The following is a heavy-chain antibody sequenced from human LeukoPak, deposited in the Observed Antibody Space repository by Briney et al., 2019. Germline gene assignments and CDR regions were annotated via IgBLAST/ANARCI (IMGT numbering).Heavy chain of an antibody. D-gene: IGHD1-26*01. J-gene: IGHJ4*02. CDR2: IKQDGSEK. CDR1: GFTFSSYW. CDR3: AGPSGSYSGASY. V-gene: IGHV3-7*03. Sequence: GRSLRLSCAASGFTFSSYWMSWVRQAPGRGRGWVANIKQDGSEKYYVNAMKSRFTISRNNSKNTLYLQMNSRRAEETAVYYCAGPSGSYSGASYWGQGTLVTVSS.